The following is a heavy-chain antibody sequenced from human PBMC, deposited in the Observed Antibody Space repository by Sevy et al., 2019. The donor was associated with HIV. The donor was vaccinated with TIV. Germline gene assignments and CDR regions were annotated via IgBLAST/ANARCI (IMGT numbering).Heavy chain of an antibody. J-gene: IGHJ4*02. D-gene: IGHD6-13*01. CDR3: TRWKAAQSIFDY. CDR1: GLTFGDYC. Sequence: GGSLRLSCTASGLTFGDYCMSWVRQAPGKGLEWVAFLKSDVYGGTVDHAASVRGRFVIPRDDSKTIAYLQMNDLKTEDTGVYHCTRWKAAQSIFDYWGQGALVTVSS. V-gene: IGHV3-49*04. CDR2: LKSDVYGGTV.